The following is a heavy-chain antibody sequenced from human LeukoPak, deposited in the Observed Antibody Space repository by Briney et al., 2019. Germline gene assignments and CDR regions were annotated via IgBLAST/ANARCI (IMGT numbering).Heavy chain of an antibody. CDR2: INSDGSST. CDR1: GFTFSSYW. Sequence: GGSLRLSCAASGFTFSSYWMHWVRQAPGKGLVWVSRINSDGSSTSYADSVKGRFTISRDNAKNTLYLQMNSLRAEDTAVYYCARSSHRSGYSSPQEFDPWGQGTLVTVSS. D-gene: IGHD6-13*01. J-gene: IGHJ5*02. V-gene: IGHV3-74*01. CDR3: ARSSHRSGYSSPQEFDP.